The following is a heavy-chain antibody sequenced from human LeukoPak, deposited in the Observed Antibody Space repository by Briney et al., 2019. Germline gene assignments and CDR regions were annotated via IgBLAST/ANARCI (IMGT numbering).Heavy chain of an antibody. V-gene: IGHV2-70*04. CDR1: GFSLSTSGMR. CDR3: ARFSPYYFDY. CDR2: IDWDDDK. J-gene: IGHJ4*02. Sequence: ASGPALVKPPQTLTLTCTFSGFSLSTSGMRVSWIRQPPGKALEWLARIDWDDDKFYSTSLKTRLTISKDTSKNQVVLTMTNMDPVDTATYYCARFSPYYFDYWGQGTLVTVSS.